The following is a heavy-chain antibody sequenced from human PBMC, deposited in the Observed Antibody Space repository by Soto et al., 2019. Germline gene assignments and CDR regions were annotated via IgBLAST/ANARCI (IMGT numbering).Heavy chain of an antibody. J-gene: IGHJ6*03. CDR1: GFTFSSYS. CDR2: ISSSSSTI. CDR3: ARAHHNNAELTRQPSLATYYYYYYMDV. V-gene: IGHV3-48*01. Sequence: GGSLRLSCAASGFTFSSYSMNWVRQAPGKGLEWVSYISSSSSTIYYADSVKGRFTISRDNAKNSLYLQMNSLRAEDTAVYYCARAHHNNAELTRQPSLATYYYYYYMDVWGKGTTVTVSS. D-gene: IGHD1-1*01.